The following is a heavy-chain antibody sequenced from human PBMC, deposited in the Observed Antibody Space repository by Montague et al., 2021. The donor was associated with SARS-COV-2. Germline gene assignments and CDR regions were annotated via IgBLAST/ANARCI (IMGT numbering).Heavy chain of an antibody. CDR2: IYHSGTT. D-gene: IGHD1-26*01. CDR1: GGSVSSDNW. V-gene: IGHV4-4*02. Sequence: SETLSLTCTVSGGSVSSDNWWTWVRQPPGKGLEWIGEIYHSGTTNYNPSLQSRVTISVDKSRNHLSLNLRSVIAADTAMYYCALPLGGARFDPRGQGILVTVSS. CDR3: ALPLGGARFDP. J-gene: IGHJ5*02.